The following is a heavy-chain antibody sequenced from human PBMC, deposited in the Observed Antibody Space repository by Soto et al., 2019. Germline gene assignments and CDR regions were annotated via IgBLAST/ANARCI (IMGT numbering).Heavy chain of an antibody. CDR1: GFTFSSHW. D-gene: IGHD4-17*01. CDR2: INSDGSDT. J-gene: IGHJ5*02. Sequence: GGSLRLSCAASGFTFSSHWMHWVRQSPGKGLVWVSRINSDGSDTTYADSVKGRFSISRDNAMNTVYLQMNSLRAEDTAVYYCXKVDPDDHGNYVTWSDPWGQGTPVTVSS. CDR3: XKVDPDDHGNYVTWSDP. V-gene: IGHV3-74*01.